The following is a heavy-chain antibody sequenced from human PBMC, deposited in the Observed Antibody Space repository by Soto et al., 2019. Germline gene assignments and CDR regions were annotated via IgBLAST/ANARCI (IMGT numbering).Heavy chain of an antibody. D-gene: IGHD6-6*01. CDR2: IYYSVST. V-gene: IGHV4-59*01. Sequence: PSETLSLTCTVSGGSISSYYWSWIRQPPGKGLEWIGYIYYSVSTNYNPSLKSRVTMSVDTSKNQFSLKLSSVTAADTAVYYWARASIAARTFDYWGQGTLVTVSS. CDR1: GGSISSYY. J-gene: IGHJ4*02. CDR3: ARASIAARTFDY.